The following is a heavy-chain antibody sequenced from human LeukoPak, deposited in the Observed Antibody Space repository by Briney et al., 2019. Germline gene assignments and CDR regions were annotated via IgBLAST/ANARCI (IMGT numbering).Heavy chain of an antibody. CDR2: IYYSGST. J-gene: IGHJ4*02. CDR1: GGSISSYY. V-gene: IGHV4-59*01. CDR3: ARATGDGYNPFDY. Sequence: SETLSLTCTVYGGSISSYYWSWIRQPPGKGLEWIGYIYYSGSTNYNPSLKGRVTISVDTSKNQFSLKLSSVTAADTAVYYCARATGDGYNPFDYWGQGTLVTVSS. D-gene: IGHD5-24*01.